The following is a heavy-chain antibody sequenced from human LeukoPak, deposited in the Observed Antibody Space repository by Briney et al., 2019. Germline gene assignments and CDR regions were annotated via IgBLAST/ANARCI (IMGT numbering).Heavy chain of an antibody. D-gene: IGHD5-18*01. CDR1: XFTFSSYV. J-gene: IGHJ4*02. Sequence: GGSLRLSCAASXFTFSSYVMHWVRQAPGNGLEWVALISYDGSNKYYTDSVKGRFTISRDNSKNTLYLQMDSLRAEDTAVYYCAKDRGYSYGYFDYWGQGNLVTVSS. V-gene: IGHV3-30*18. CDR3: AKDRGYSYGYFDY. CDR2: ISYDGSNK.